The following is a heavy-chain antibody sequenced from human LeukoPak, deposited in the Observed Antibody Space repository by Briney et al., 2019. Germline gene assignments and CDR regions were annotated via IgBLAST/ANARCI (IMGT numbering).Heavy chain of an antibody. Sequence: GSSVKVSCKASGGTFSSYAISWVRQAPGQGLEWMGRIFPIFGIANYAQKFQGRVTITADKSTSTAYMQLSSLRSEDTAVYYCARGGGSYSDDAFDIWGQGTMVTVSS. CDR3: ARGGGSYSDDAFDI. D-gene: IGHD1-26*01. CDR2: IFPIFGIA. J-gene: IGHJ3*02. V-gene: IGHV1-69*04. CDR1: GGTFSSYA.